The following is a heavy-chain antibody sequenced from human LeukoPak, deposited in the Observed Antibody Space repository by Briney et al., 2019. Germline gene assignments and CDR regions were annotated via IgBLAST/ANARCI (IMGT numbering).Heavy chain of an antibody. D-gene: IGHD2-15*01. CDR1: GGTFSSYA. J-gene: IGHJ4*02. V-gene: IGHV1-18*01. Sequence: ASVTVSCKASGGTFSSYAISWVRQAPGQGLEWMGWISAYNGNTIYAQKVKGRVTMTTDTSTSTAYMELRSLKSDDTAVYYCARASYCSDGSCYSDYWGQGTLVTVSS. CDR2: ISAYNGNT. CDR3: ARASYCSDGSCYSDY.